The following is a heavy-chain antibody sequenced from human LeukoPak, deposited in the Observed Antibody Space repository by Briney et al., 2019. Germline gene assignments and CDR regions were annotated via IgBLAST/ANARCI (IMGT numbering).Heavy chain of an antibody. D-gene: IGHD1-26*01. CDR1: GYTFIGHY. CDR3: ARDPPRVGAPDY. J-gene: IGHJ4*02. CDR2: INPSSGGA. Sequence: ASVKVSCKASGYTFIGHYIHWVRQAPGQGLEWMGWINPSSGGANYAQNFQDRVTMTRDTSISTAYMELSRLRSDDTAVYFCARDPPRVGAPDYWGQGTLLTVSS. V-gene: IGHV1-2*02.